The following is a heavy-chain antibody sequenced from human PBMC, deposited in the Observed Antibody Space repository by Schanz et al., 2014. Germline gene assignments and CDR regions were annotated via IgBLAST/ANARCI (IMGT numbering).Heavy chain of an antibody. CDR2: ISAYNGNT. CDR1: GYTFSSYG. D-gene: IGHD5-12*01. J-gene: IGHJ4*02. V-gene: IGHV1-18*01. CDR3: ARDFSAYVGNYFDY. Sequence: QVQLVQSGAEVKKPGASVKVSCKTSGYTFSSYGITWVRQAPGQGLEWMGWISAYNGNTNYAQKFQGRVTMTTDTSTSTSYMELTSLRFDDTAVYYCARDFSAYVGNYFDYWGQGTLVTVSS.